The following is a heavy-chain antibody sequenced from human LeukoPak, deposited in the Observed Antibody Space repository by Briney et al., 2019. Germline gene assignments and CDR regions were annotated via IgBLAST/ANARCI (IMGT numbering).Heavy chain of an antibody. Sequence: SGGSLRLSCAASGFTFSSYSMNWVRQAPGKGLEWVGRXKSKTDGGTTDYAAPVKGRFTISRDDSKNTLYLQMNSLKTEDTAVYYCTTGGRWHYYYGMDVWGQGTTVTVSS. V-gene: IGHV3-15*01. CDR3: TTGGRWHYYYGMDV. J-gene: IGHJ6*02. CDR2: XKSKTDGGTT. CDR1: GFTFSSYS. D-gene: IGHD2-15*01.